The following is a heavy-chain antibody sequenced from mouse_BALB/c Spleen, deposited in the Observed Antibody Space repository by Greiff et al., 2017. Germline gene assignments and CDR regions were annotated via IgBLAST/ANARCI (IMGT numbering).Heavy chain of an antibody. CDR3: ARPFPITTARYFDY. CDR1: GFNIKDTY. D-gene: IGHD1-2*01. J-gene: IGHJ2*01. Sequence: VQLQQSGAELVKPGASVKLSCTASGFNIKDTYMHWVTQRPEQGLEWIGRIDPANGNTKYDPKFPGKATITADTSSNTAYLQLSSLTSEDTAVYYCARPFPITTARYFDYWGQGTTLTVSS. CDR2: IDPANGNT. V-gene: IGHV14-3*02.